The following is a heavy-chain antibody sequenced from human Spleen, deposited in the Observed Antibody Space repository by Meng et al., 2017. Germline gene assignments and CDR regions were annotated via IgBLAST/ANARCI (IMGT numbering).Heavy chain of an antibody. J-gene: IGHJ4*02. Sequence: GESLKISCAVSGFTVSDTYMTWVRQAPGKGLEWVSLIQSGGRTYYADSVRGRFTISRDSSKNTLSLQMNSVRAEDTAVYYCARSPIDKYDLSALPLDYCGQGTLVTVSS. D-gene: IGHD3-16*01. CDR2: IQSGGRT. CDR3: ARSPIDKYDLSALPLDY. CDR1: GFTVSDTY. V-gene: IGHV3-66*02.